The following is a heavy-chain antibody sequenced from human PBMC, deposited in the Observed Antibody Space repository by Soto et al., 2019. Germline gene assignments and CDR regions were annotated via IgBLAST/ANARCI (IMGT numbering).Heavy chain of an antibody. D-gene: IGHD2-8*01. J-gene: IGHJ6*02. CDR1: GGTFSSYA. CDR3: AREKMGDYYYYYGMDV. Sequence: QVQLVQSGAEVKKPGSSVKVSCKASGGTFSSYAISWVRQAPGQGLEWMGGIIPIFGTANYAQKFQGRVTMTADDSTSTAYKELSSLRSEDTAVYYCAREKMGDYYYYYGMDVWGQGTTVTVSS. CDR2: IIPIFGTA. V-gene: IGHV1-69*12.